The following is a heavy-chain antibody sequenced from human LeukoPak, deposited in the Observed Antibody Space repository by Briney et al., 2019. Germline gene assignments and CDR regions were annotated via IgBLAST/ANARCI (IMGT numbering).Heavy chain of an antibody. V-gene: IGHV3-30-3*01. J-gene: IGHJ4*02. CDR3: ARDGGGGYNPNCSGGSCYPFHFDY. D-gene: IGHD2-15*01. CDR2: ISYDGSNK. Sequence: PGGSLRLSCAASGFTFSSYAMHWVRQAPGKGLEWVAVISYDGSNKYYADSVKGRFTISRDNSKNTLYLQMNSLRAEDTAVYYCARDGGGGYNPNCSGGSCYPFHFDYWGQVTLVTVSS. CDR1: GFTFSSYA.